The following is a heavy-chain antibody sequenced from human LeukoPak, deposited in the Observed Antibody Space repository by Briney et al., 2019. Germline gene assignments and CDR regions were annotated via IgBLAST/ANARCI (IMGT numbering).Heavy chain of an antibody. J-gene: IGHJ6*03. CDR3: ARFPSLAYRGYSGYDHSDYYYYMDV. CDR1: GGSISGSISSYY. Sequence: PSETLSLTCTVSGGSISGSISSYYWNWLRQPPGKGLEWIGYIYYSGSTNYNPSLKSRVTISVDTSKNQFSLKLSSVTAADTAVYYCARFPSLAYRGYSGYDHSDYYYYMDVWGKGTTVTVSS. V-gene: IGHV4-61*05. D-gene: IGHD5-12*01. CDR2: IYYSGST.